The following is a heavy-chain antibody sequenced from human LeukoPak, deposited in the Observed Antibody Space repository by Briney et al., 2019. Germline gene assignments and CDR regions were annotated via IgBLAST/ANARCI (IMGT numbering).Heavy chain of an antibody. J-gene: IGHJ4*02. CDR2: ISGSGGST. CDR3: AKDPELWLLARRNYFDY. D-gene: IGHD5-18*01. CDR1: GFTFSSYA. V-gene: IGHV3-23*01. Sequence: PGGSLRLSCEASGFTFSSYAMSWVRQAPGKGLEWVSAISGSGGSTYYADSVKGRFTISRDNSKSTLYLQMNSLRAEDTAVYYCAKDPELWLLARRNYFDYWGQGTLVTVSS.